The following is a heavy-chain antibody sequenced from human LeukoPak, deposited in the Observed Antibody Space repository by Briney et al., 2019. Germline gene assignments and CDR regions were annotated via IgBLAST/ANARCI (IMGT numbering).Heavy chain of an antibody. V-gene: IGHV4-39*07. J-gene: IGHJ4*02. CDR2: IYYSGST. CDR3: AREMVVAANPYYFDY. D-gene: IGHD2-15*01. CDR1: GGSISSSSYY. Sequence: TSETPSLTCTVSGGSISSSSYYWGWIRQPPGKGLEWIGSIYYSGSTYYNPSLKSRVTISVDTSKNQFSLKLSSVTAADTAVYYCAREMVVAANPYYFDYWGQGTLVTVSS.